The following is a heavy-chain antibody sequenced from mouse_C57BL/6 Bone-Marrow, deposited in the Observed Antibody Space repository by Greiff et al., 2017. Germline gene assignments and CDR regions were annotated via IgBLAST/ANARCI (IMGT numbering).Heavy chain of an antibody. D-gene: IGHD4-1*02. J-gene: IGHJ4*01. V-gene: IGHV1-50*01. CDR3: ARPNWEDYAMDY. Sequence: QVQLQQPGAELVKPGASVKLSCKASGYTFTSYWMQWVKQRPGQGLEWIGEIDPSDSYTNYNQKFKGKATLTVDTSSSTAYLQLSSLTSEDSAVYYCARPNWEDYAMDYWGQGTSVTVSS. CDR2: IDPSDSYT. CDR1: GYTFTSYW.